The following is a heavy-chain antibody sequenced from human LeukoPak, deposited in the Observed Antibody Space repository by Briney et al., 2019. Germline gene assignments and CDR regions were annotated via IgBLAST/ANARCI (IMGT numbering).Heavy chain of an antibody. D-gene: IGHD5-12*01. J-gene: IGHJ4*02. CDR3: ARAGWDIVATTYFDY. Sequence: SQTLSLTCAVSGGSISSYYWSWIPQPPGKGLEWIGDIYYSGSTNYNPSLKSRVTISVDTSKNQFSLKLSSVTAADTAVYYCARAGWDIVATTYFDYWGQGTLVTVSS. V-gene: IGHV4-59*01. CDR2: IYYSGST. CDR1: GGSISSYY.